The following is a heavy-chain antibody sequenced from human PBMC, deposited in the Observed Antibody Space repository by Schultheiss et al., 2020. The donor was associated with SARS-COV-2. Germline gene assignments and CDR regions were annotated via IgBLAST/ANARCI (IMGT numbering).Heavy chain of an antibody. Sequence: SQTLSLTCTVSGGPISSGDYYWSWLRQPPGKGLEWIGYIYNSGSTYYKPSLKSRVTISVDTSKNQFSLKLSSVTAADTAVYYCARRSGNGYYYYMDVWCKGTTVTVSS. J-gene: IGHJ6*03. CDR3: ARRSGNGYYYYMDV. D-gene: IGHD4-23*01. CDR1: GGPISSGDYY. V-gene: IGHV4-30-4*08. CDR2: IYNSGST.